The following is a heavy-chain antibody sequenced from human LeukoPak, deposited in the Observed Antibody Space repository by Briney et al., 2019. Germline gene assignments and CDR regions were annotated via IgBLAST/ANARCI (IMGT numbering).Heavy chain of an antibody. CDR2: IIAYNGNT. D-gene: IGHD4-17*01. CDR1: GYTFTSYG. Sequence: ASVKVSCKASGYTFTSYGISWVRQAPGQGLEWMGWIIAYNGNTNYAQKLQGRVTMTTDTSTSTAYMELRSLRSDDTAVYYCARDQRRTTVSPIDAFDIWGQGTMVTVSS. J-gene: IGHJ3*02. V-gene: IGHV1-18*01. CDR3: ARDQRRTTVSPIDAFDI.